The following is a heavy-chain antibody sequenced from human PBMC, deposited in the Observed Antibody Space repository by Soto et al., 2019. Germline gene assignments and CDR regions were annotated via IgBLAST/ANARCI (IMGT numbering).Heavy chain of an antibody. J-gene: IGHJ4*02. CDR2: INPSGGST. Sequence: ASVKVSCKASGYTFTSYYMHWVRQAPGQGLEWMGIINPSGGSTSYAQKFQGRVTMTRDTSTSTVYMELSSLRSEDTAVYYCAREGCTNGVCPPMDYWGQGTLVTV. D-gene: IGHD2-8*01. CDR3: AREGCTNGVCPPMDY. V-gene: IGHV1-46*01. CDR1: GYTFTSYY.